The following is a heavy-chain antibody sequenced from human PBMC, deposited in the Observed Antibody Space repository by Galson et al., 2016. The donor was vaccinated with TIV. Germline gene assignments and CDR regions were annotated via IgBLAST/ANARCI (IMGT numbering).Heavy chain of an antibody. CDR1: GGTFNIYA. CDR3: ARPSSSCRGCSYYYYMDF. D-gene: IGHD6-19*01. Sequence: SVKVSCKASGGTFNIYAISWVRQAPGQGLEWMGGILPIFGAATYAQKFQGRVTITADESTNTAYMELSSLKSDDTAMYYCARPSSSCRGCSYYYYMDFWGKGTTVTVSS. CDR2: ILPIFGAA. V-gene: IGHV1-69*13. J-gene: IGHJ6*03.